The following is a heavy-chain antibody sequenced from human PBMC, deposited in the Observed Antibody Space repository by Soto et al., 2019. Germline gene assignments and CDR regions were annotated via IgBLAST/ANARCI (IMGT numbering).Heavy chain of an antibody. CDR1: GYSIRDGYY. CDR3: ARVGPYCGGDCYSPPP. J-gene: IGHJ5*02. CDR2: IYHSGST. D-gene: IGHD2-21*02. V-gene: IGHV4-38-2*02. Sequence: SETLSLTCTVSGYSIRDGYYWGWIRQPPGKGLEWIGTIYHSGSTYYNPSLKSRVTISVDASENHFSLKLSSVTAADTAVYYCARVGPYCGGDCYSPPPWGQGTLVTVSS.